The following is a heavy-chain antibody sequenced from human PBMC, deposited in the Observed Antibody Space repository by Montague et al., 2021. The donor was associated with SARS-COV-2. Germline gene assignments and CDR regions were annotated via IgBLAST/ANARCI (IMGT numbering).Heavy chain of an antibody. CDR1: GDSVSSNSVA. D-gene: IGHD3-9*01. Sequence: CAISGDSVSSNSVAWNWIRQSPSRGLEWLGRTYYRSKWDSDYAESVKRRLVITPDTSKNQVSLQLNSVIPEDTAVYFCASSGITLTGLDAFDIWGQGTMVTVSS. CDR3: ASSGITLTGLDAFDI. J-gene: IGHJ3*02. CDR2: TYYRSKWDS. V-gene: IGHV6-1*01.